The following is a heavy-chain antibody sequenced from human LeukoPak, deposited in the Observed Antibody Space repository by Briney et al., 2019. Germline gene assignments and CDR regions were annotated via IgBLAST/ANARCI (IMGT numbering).Heavy chain of an antibody. J-gene: IGHJ4*02. Sequence: GGALRLSCAASGFTFSSYSMNWVRQAPGKGLEGVSYISSSSSTIYYADSVKGRFTISRDNSKNTLYLQMHSLRAEATAVYYCAKERLSVVPSATFDSWGPGTLVTVSS. V-gene: IGHV3-48*01. CDR3: AKERLSVVPSATFDS. D-gene: IGHD2-2*01. CDR2: ISSSSSTI. CDR1: GFTFSSYS.